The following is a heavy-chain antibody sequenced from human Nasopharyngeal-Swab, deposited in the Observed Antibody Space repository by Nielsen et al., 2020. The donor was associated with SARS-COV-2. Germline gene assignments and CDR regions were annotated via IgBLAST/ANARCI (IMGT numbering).Heavy chain of an antibody. CDR3: NRGYHMDV. V-gene: IGHV3-49*04. D-gene: IGHD6-25*01. CDR2: LRSTRILGGAS. J-gene: IGHJ6*02. CDR1: GFTLEDHG. Sequence: GGSLRLSYRASGFTLEDHGITWVRQAPGKGLEGVGFLRSTRILGGASEYAASVKGRFTISRDDSNSIPYLQMNSLKSEETGVYYCNRGYHMDVWGQGTTVTVSS.